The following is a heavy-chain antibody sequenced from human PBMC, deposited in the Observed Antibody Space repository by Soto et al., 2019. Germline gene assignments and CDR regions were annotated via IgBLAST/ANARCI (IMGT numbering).Heavy chain of an antibody. CDR3: VRRVSGNYDY. D-gene: IGHD1-7*01. Sequence: EVQLAESGGGMGQPGGSLRLSCVASGFTFSSYDMHWVRQAPGKGLEYVSSIRSNGGTTYYGNSVKGRFTISRDNSKNTLYLQMGSLRAEDMAVYYCVRRVSGNYDYWGQGTLVTVSS. CDR2: IRSNGGTT. CDR1: GFTFSSYD. V-gene: IGHV3-64*01. J-gene: IGHJ4*02.